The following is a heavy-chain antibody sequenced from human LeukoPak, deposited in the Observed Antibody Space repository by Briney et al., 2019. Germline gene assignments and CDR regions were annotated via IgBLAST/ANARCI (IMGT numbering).Heavy chain of an antibody. V-gene: IGHV3-23*01. J-gene: IGHJ4*02. D-gene: IGHD3-10*01. CDR3: VQGNALDY. CDR2: ISGSDVTT. CDR1: GFSFSTYD. Sequence: PGGSLRLSCAASGFSFSTYDMSWARLPPGKGLEWVSSISGSDVTTNYADSVKGRFTISRDNSKNVLYLQMNSLRAEDTALYYCVQGNALDYWGQGTLVTVSS.